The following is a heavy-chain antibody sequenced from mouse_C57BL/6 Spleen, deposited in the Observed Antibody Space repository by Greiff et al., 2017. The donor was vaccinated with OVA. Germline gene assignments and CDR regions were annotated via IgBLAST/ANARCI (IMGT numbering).Heavy chain of an antibody. CDR2: INPNNGGT. CDR3: ARKSNYVLYAMDY. Sequence: VQLQQSGPELVKPGASVKIPCKASGYTFTDYNMDWVKQSHGKSLEWIGDINPNNGGTIYNQKFKGKATLTVDKSSSTAYMELRSLTSEDTAVYYCARKSNYVLYAMDYWGQGTSVTVSS. D-gene: IGHD2-5*01. J-gene: IGHJ4*01. V-gene: IGHV1-18*01. CDR1: GYTFTDYN.